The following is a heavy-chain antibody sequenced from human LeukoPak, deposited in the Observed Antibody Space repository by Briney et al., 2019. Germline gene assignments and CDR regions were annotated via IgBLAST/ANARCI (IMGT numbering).Heavy chain of an antibody. CDR1: GFTFSTYA. CDR2: IYYSGST. CDR3: ARSPMGP. V-gene: IGHV4-59*05. J-gene: IGHJ5*02. Sequence: GSLRLSCAASGFTFSTYAMSWVRQAPGKGLEWIGSIYYSGSTYYNPSLKSRVTISVDTSKNQFSLKLSSVTAADTAVYYCARSPMGPWGQGTLVTVSS. D-gene: IGHD5-24*01.